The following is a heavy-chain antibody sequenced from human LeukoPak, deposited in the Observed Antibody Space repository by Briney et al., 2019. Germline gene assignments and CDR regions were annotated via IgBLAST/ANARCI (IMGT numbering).Heavy chain of an antibody. CDR2: IYYSGNA. V-gene: IGHV4-31*03. Sequence: SQTLSLTCTVSGGSISSGGYYWSWIRHHPGKGLEWIGYIYYSGNAYYNPSLKSRLNISIDTSKNQFSLKLSSVTAADAAVYYCARDCGGDCDPGYFYGMDVWGKGTTVTVSS. CDR3: ARDCGGDCDPGYFYGMDV. D-gene: IGHD2-21*02. J-gene: IGHJ6*04. CDR1: GGSISSGGYY.